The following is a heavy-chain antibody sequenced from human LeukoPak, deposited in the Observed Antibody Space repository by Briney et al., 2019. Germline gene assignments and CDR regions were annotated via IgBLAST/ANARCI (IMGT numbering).Heavy chain of an antibody. CDR1: GFTFSSYA. Sequence: PGRSLRLSCAASGFTFSSYAMHWVRQAPGKGLEWVAVISYDGSNKYYADSVKGRFTISRDNAKNTLYLQMNSLRAEDTAVYYCARDSGYYYGSGIYYYYMDVWGKGTTVTISS. V-gene: IGHV3-30*04. CDR3: ARDSGYYYGSGIYYYYMDV. J-gene: IGHJ6*03. D-gene: IGHD3-10*01. CDR2: ISYDGSNK.